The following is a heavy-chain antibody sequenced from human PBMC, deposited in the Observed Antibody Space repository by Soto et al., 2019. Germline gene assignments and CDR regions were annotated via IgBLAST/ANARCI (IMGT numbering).Heavy chain of an antibody. CDR2: IWNDGSNE. D-gene: IGHD3-22*01. Sequence: AGGSLRLSCEASGFNFSSYGIHWVRQAPGKGLEWVAIIWNDGSNEYYADSVKGRFTISRDNSKNTVYLQVSKLRAEDTAVYFCARDQNDSGGYSDSWGQGTLVTVSS. V-gene: IGHV3-33*01. CDR3: ARDQNDSGGYSDS. CDR1: GFNFSSYG. J-gene: IGHJ4*02.